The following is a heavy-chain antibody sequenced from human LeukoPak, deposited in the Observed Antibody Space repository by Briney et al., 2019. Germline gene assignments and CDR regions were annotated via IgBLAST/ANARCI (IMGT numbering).Heavy chain of an antibody. V-gene: IGHV3-23*03. CDR2: IHNDAATT. D-gene: IGHD2/OR15-2a*01. CDR3: AKGKGGTSFNYCFDY. J-gene: IGHJ4*02. Sequence: PGASLRLSCAASGFGFGAYAMIWARQAPGKGLEWVSLIHNDAATTYYADSVRGRFTVSRDNSKNTLYLKMNSLRAEDTAVYYCAKGKGGTSFNYCFDYWGQGTPVSVSS. CDR1: GFGFGAYA.